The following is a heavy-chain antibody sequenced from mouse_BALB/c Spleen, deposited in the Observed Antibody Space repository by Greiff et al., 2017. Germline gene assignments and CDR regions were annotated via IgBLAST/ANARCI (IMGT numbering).Heavy chain of an antibody. CDR1: GYTFTSYW. CDR2: IDPSDSYT. J-gene: IGHJ1*01. Sequence: QVQLQQPGAELVKPGASVKLSCKASGYTFTSYWMHWVKQRPGQGLEWIGEIDPSDSYTNYNQKFKGKATLTVDKSSSTAYMQLSSLTSEDSAVYYCARRGYGNYYWYFDVWGAGTTVTVSS. CDR3: ARRGYGNYYWYFDV. D-gene: IGHD2-1*01. V-gene: IGHV1-69*02.